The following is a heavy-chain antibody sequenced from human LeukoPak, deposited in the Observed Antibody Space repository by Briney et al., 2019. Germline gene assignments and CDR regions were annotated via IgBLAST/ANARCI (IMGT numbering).Heavy chain of an antibody. CDR2: IKTKTEGETT. D-gene: IGHD1-26*01. V-gene: IGHV3-15*01. Sequence: PGGSLRLSCAASGFTSGNAWMSWVRQAPGKGLEWVGRIKTKTEGETTDYAAPVKGRFTVSRDDPKNTLYLQMNSVKTEDTAVYYCATVRAGSNYEPFDYWGQGTLVTVSS. CDR3: ATVRAGSNYEPFDY. CDR1: GFTSGNAW. J-gene: IGHJ4*02.